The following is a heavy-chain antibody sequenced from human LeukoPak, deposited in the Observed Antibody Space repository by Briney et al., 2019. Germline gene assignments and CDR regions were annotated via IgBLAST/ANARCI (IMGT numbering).Heavy chain of an antibody. Sequence: GGSLRLSCVASGFTFDTYAMHWVRPGPGKGLEWVSGINWNSINIGYADSVKGRFTISRDNAQKSLYLQMNSLRGEDMAVYYCVKRWTGTTIGQQDYWGQGTLVTVSS. CDR2: INWNSINI. V-gene: IGHV3-9*03. D-gene: IGHD1-1*01. J-gene: IGHJ4*02. CDR1: GFTFDTYA. CDR3: VKRWTGTTIGQQDY.